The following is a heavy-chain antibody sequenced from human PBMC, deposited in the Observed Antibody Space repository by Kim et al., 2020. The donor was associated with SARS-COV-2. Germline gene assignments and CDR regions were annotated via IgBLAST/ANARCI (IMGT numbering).Heavy chain of an antibody. CDR3: AIYSIAAAGDY. Sequence: SETLSLTCTVSGGSISSSSYYWGWIRQPPGKGLEWIGSIYYSGSTYYNPSLKSRVTISVDTSKNQFSLKLSSVTAADTAVYYCAIYSIAAAGDYWGQGTLVTVSS. CDR2: IYYSGST. V-gene: IGHV4-39*01. J-gene: IGHJ4*02. D-gene: IGHD6-13*01. CDR1: GGSISSSSYY.